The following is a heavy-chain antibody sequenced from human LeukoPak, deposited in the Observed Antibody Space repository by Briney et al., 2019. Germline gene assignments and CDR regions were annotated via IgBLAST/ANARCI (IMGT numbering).Heavy chain of an antibody. D-gene: IGHD1-26*01. CDR3: ARDYGWELLPYYFAY. CDR1: GYSFSRKG. J-gene: IGHJ4*02. CDR2: ISGYSGNT. V-gene: IGHV1-18*01. Sequence: ASVKVSCKTSGYSFSRKGISWVRQAPGQGPEWMGWISGYSGNTNYAQNRQHRVTITTDTSTSTAYIELRSLRSDDTAVYYCARDYGWELLPYYFAYWGQGTLVSVSS.